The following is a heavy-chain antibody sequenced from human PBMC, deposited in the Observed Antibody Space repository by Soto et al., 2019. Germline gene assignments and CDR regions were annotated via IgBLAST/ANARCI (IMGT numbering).Heavy chain of an antibody. J-gene: IGHJ6*02. CDR2: ISYDGSKK. D-gene: IGHD2-2*01. Sequence: QVQLVESGGGVVQPGRSLRLSCAASGFTFSSHAMHWVRQAPGKGLEWVAVISYDGSKKYYADAVKGRFTISRDNSTNTLYWQMNSLRAEDMAVYYWARPGYCISSSCHVGVGGMDVWGQGTTVTVSS. V-gene: IGHV3-30-3*01. CDR1: GFTFSSHA. CDR3: ARPGYCISSSCHVGVGGMDV.